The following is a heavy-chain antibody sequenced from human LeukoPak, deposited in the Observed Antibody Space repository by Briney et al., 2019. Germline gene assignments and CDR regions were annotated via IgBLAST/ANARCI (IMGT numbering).Heavy chain of an antibody. V-gene: IGHV1-2*04. CDR1: GYTFTGYY. CDR2: INPNSGGT. D-gene: IGHD4-17*01. Sequence: ASVKVSCKASGYTFTGYYMHWVRQAPGQGLEWMGWINPNSGGTNYAQKFQGWVTMTRDTSISTAYMELSRLRSDDTAVYYCASTMATVTTDAFDIWGQGTMVTVSS. J-gene: IGHJ3*02. CDR3: ASTMATVTTDAFDI.